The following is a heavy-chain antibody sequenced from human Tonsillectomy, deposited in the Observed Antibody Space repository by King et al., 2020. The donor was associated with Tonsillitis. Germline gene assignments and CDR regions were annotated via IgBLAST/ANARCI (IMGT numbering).Heavy chain of an antibody. D-gene: IGHD6-19*01. CDR3: STFYGIAVTGTDY. V-gene: IGHV3-15*01. Sequence: VQLLESGGGSVKPGGSLRLSCAASGIMFNNAWMSWVRQAPGKGLEWVGRIKSKGDGGTTDYAAPVKGRFTISRDDSKNTLYLQMNSLKTEDTAVYYCSTFYGIAVTGTDYWGQGTLVTVSS. CDR1: GIMFNNAW. J-gene: IGHJ4*02. CDR2: IKSKGDGGTT.